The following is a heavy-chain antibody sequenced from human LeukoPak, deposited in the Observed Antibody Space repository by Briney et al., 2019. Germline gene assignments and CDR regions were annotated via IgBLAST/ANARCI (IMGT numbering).Heavy chain of an antibody. D-gene: IGHD6-19*01. CDR3: ANGYSSGWLDY. Sequence: GGSLRLSCAASGFTFSSYAMSWVRQAPGKGLEWVSAISGSGGSTYYADSVRGRFTISRDNSKNTLYLQMNSLRAEDTAVYYCANGYSSGWLDYWGQGTLVTVSS. J-gene: IGHJ4*02. CDR2: ISGSGGST. V-gene: IGHV3-23*01. CDR1: GFTFSSYA.